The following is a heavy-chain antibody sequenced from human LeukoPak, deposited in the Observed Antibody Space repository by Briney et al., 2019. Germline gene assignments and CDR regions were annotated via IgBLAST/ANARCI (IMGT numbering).Heavy chain of an antibody. V-gene: IGHV3-21*04. D-gene: IGHD2-2*01. CDR3: AKGVYQLLKGYFDL. CDR1: GFTFSSYS. J-gene: IGHJ2*01. CDR2: ISSSSSYI. Sequence: GGSLRLSCAASGFTFSSYSMNWVRQAPGKGLEWVSSISSSSSYIYYADSVKGRFTISRDNAKNSLYLQMNSLRAEDMALYYCAKGVYQLLKGYFDLWGRGTLVTVSS.